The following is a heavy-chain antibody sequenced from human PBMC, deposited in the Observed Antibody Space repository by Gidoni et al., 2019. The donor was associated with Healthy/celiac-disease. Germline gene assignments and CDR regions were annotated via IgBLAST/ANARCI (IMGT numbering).Heavy chain of an antibody. CDR1: GGSISSSRYY. D-gene: IGHD3-22*01. V-gene: IGHV4-39*01. J-gene: IGHJ3*02. CDR3: ARPGYDSSGYYDAFDI. CDR2: IYYSGST. Sequence: QLQLQESGPGLVKPSETLSLTCTVSGGSISSSRYYWGWIRQPPGKGPEWIGSIYYSGSTYYNPSLKSRVTISVDTSKNQFSLKLSSVTAADTAVYYCARPGYDSSGYYDAFDIWGQGTMVTVSS.